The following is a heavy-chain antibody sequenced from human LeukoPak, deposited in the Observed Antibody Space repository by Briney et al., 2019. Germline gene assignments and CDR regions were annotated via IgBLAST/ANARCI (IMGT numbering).Heavy chain of an antibody. V-gene: IGHV3-48*02. D-gene: IGHD2-2*02. Sequence: GGSLRLSCAASGFTFSRYSMNWVRQAPGKGLEWVSYISRSGSTIYYADSVKGWFTISRDNAKNSLYLQMNSLRDEDTAVYYCARDTEHLYFVFDYWGQGTLVTVSS. CDR2: ISRSGSTI. J-gene: IGHJ4*02. CDR1: GFTFSRYS. CDR3: ARDTEHLYFVFDY.